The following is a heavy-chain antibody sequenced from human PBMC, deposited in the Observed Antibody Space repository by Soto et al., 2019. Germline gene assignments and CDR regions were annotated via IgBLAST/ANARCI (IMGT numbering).Heavy chain of an antibody. J-gene: IGHJ4*02. CDR1: GGSISSSSYY. CDR2: IYYSGST. D-gene: IGHD3-22*01. Sequence: QLQLQESGPGLVKPSETLSLTCTVSGGSISSSSYYWGWIRQPPGKGLEWIGSIYYSGSTYYNPSLKRRVTISVDTSKNQFSLKLSSVTAADTAVYYCARSSPHSGYYAPCDYWGQGTLVTVSS. V-gene: IGHV4-39*01. CDR3: ARSSPHSGYYAPCDY.